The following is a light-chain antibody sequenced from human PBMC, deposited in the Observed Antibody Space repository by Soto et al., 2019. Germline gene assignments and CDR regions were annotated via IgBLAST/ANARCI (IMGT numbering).Light chain of an antibody. CDR3: QQYAASPLT. J-gene: IGKJ4*01. CDR1: QSVSSNY. CDR2: RAS. Sequence: EIVLTQSSGTLSLSPGERVTLSCRASQSVSSNYLAWYQQKSGQAPRLLIYRASTRATGIPDRLSGSGSGTDFSLIISRLEPEDSAVYYCQQYAASPLTFGGGTKLEIK. V-gene: IGKV3-20*01.